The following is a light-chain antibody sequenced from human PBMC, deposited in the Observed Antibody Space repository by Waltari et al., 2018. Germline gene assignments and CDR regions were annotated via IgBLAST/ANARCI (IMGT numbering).Light chain of an antibody. V-gene: IGKV3D-15*01. CDR3: QQYNNWPPYT. Sequence: EVVMTQSPATLAVSPGERATLSCRASQSVRSRLAWYQQKPGQAPRLLLYGASTRATGIPYRFSGSGSGTEFTLTISSLQSEDCAIYYCQQYNNWPPYTFGQGTKLEIK. CDR1: QSVRSR. CDR2: GAS. J-gene: IGKJ2*01.